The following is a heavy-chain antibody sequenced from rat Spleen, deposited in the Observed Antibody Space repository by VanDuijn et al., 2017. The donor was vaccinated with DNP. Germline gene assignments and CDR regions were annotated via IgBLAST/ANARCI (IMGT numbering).Heavy chain of an antibody. J-gene: IGHJ2*01. CDR2: IGSPAYAP. D-gene: IGHD4-3*01. CDR1: GFTFSNYD. Sequence: EVQVVESGGGLVQPGRSMKLSCAASGFTFSNYDMVWVRQAPTKGLEWVAYIGSPAYAPYYTDSVKGRFAISRDNAKSTLYLQMNSLRSEDMATYYCVRWNSGHFDYWGQGVMVTVSS. CDR3: VRWNSGHFDY. V-gene: IGHV5-25*01.